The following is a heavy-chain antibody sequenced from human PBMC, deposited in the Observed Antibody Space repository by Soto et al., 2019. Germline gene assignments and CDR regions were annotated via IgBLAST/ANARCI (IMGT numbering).Heavy chain of an antibody. CDR2: IYYSGST. D-gene: IGHD3-3*01. Sequence: SETLSLTCTVSGGSISSYYWSWIRQPPGKGLEWIGYIYYSGSTNYNPSLKSRVTISVDTSKNQFSLKLSSVTAADTAVYYCARVGYDFWSGSNLYNWFDPWGQGTLVTVSS. CDR1: GGSISSYY. CDR3: ARVGYDFWSGSNLYNWFDP. V-gene: IGHV4-59*01. J-gene: IGHJ5*02.